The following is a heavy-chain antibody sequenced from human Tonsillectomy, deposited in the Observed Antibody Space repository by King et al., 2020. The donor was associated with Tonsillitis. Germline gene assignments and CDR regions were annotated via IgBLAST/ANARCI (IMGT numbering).Heavy chain of an antibody. CDR3: AKAKSGVAAADYGMDV. V-gene: IGHV3-30*02. D-gene: IGHD6-13*01. CDR2: TRYDGSNE. Sequence: HVQLVESGGGVVRPGGSLRLSCAASGFTFSTYGMHWVRQAPGKGLEWVAFTRYDGSNEYYAESVKGRFTISRDNSKNTLYLQMNSLRAEDTAVYYCAKAKSGVAAADYGMDVWGQGTTVTVSS. CDR1: GFTFSTYG. J-gene: IGHJ6*02.